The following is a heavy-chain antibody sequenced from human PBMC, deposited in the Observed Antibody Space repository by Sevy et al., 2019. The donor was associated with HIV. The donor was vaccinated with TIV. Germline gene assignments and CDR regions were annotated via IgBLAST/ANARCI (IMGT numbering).Heavy chain of an antibody. Sequence: GGSLRLSCAASGFTFSSYEMNWVRQAPGKGLEWVSYISSSGSTIYYADSVTGRFTISRDNAKNSLYLQMNSLSAEDTAVYYCARGVRARVLRFLGWLFDYWGQGTLVTVSS. V-gene: IGHV3-48*03. J-gene: IGHJ4*02. CDR1: GFTFSSYE. CDR2: ISSSGSTI. D-gene: IGHD3-3*01. CDR3: ARGVRARVLRFLGWLFDY.